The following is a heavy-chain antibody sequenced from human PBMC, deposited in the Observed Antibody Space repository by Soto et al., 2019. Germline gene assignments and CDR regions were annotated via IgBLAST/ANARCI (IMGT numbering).Heavy chain of an antibody. CDR1: GYTFTSYG. CDR3: ARAVAGPLFSDY. CDR2: ISAYNGNT. J-gene: IGHJ4*02. D-gene: IGHD6-19*01. Sequence: QVQLVQSGAEVKKPGASVKVSCKASGYTFTSYGIIWVRQAPGQGLEWMGWISAYNGNTKYAQKLQGRVTMTTDTSPSTAYMELRSPTSDDTAVYYCARAVAGPLFSDYWGQGTLVTVSS. V-gene: IGHV1-18*01.